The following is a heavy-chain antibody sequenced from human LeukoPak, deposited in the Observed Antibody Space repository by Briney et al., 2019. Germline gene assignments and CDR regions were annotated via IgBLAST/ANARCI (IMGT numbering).Heavy chain of an antibody. CDR1: GGTFSSYA. J-gene: IGHJ4*02. CDR2: IIPIFGTA. CDR3: ATGDIAVAPREY. V-gene: IGHV1-69*05. Sequence: AASVKVSCKASGGTFSSYAISWVRQAPGQGLEWMGGIIPIFGTANYAQKFQGRVTITTDESTSTAYMELSSLRSEDTAVYYCATGDIAVAPREYRGQGTLVTVSS. D-gene: IGHD6-19*01.